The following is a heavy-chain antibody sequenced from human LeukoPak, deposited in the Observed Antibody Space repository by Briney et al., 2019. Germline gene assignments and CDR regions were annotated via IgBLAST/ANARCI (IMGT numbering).Heavy chain of an antibody. Sequence: GGSLRLSCAASGFTFSSYALSWVRQAPGKGLEWVSAISRSGGSTYYADSVKGRFTISRDKSKNTLYLQMNSLRAEDTAVYYCAKRGRYSANFDYWGQGTLVTVSS. CDR3: AKRGRYSANFDY. V-gene: IGHV3-23*01. J-gene: IGHJ4*02. CDR2: ISRSGGST. CDR1: GFTFSSYA. D-gene: IGHD6-19*01.